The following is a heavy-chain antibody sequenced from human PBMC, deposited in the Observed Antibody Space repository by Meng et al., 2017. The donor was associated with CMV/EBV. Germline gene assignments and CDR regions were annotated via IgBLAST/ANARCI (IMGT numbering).Heavy chain of an antibody. CDR3: AAEYVYYYGSGSDYIPLCYYYGMDV. D-gene: IGHD3-10*01. J-gene: IGHJ6*02. CDR1: GCTFSSYA. Sequence: SSVNVSCKASGCTFSSYAISWVRQAPGQGLEWMGEIIPIFGTANYAQKFQGRVTITTDESTSTAYMELSSLRSEDTAVYYCAAEYVYYYGSGSDYIPLCYYYGMDVWGQGTTVTVSS. CDR2: IIPIFGTA. V-gene: IGHV1-69*05.